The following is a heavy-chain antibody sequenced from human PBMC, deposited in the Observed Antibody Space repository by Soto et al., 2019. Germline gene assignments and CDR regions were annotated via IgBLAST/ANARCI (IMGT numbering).Heavy chain of an antibody. CDR1: GGSISSGGYS. CDR3: ARKYDQWVWYFDD. CDR2: IYHSGST. Sequence: SETLSLTCAVSGGSISSGGYSWSWIRQPPGKGLEWIGYIYHSGSTYYNPSLKSRVTISVDRSKNQFSLKLSSVTAADTAVYYCARKYDQWVWYFDDWGQGTLVTVSS. J-gene: IGHJ4*02. V-gene: IGHV4-30-2*01. D-gene: IGHD6-13*01.